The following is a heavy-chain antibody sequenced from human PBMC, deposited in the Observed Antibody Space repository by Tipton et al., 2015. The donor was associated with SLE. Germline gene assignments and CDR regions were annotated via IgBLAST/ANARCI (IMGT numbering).Heavy chain of an antibody. J-gene: IGHJ4*02. CDR1: GYTFTGYY. D-gene: IGHD6-6*01. V-gene: IGHV1-2*02. CDR2: INPNSGGT. CDR3: ARDLGSSSPLYYFDY. Sequence: QLVQSGPEVKKPGASVKVSCKASGYTFTGYYMHWVRQAPGQGLEWMGWINPNSGGTNYAQKFQGRVTMTRDTSISTAYMELSRLRSDYTAVYYCARDLGSSSPLYYFDYWGQGTLVPVSS.